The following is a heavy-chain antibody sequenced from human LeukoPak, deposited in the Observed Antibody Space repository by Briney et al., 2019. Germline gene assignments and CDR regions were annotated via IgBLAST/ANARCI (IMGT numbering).Heavy chain of an antibody. Sequence: GGSLRPSCAASGFTFSSYAMHWVRQAPGKGLEWVAVISYDGSNKYYADSVKGRFTISRDNSKNTLYLQMNSLRAEDTAVYYCGRPLGEVVAATFDYWGQGTLVTVSS. J-gene: IGHJ4*02. D-gene: IGHD2-15*01. CDR1: GFTFSSYA. CDR3: GRPLGEVVAATFDY. V-gene: IGHV3-30-3*01. CDR2: ISYDGSNK.